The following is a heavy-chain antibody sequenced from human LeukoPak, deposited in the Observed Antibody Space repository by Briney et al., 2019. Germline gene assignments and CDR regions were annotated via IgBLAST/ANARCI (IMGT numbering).Heavy chain of an antibody. CDR1: GGSISSGGYS. V-gene: IGHV4-30-2*01. D-gene: IGHD2-21*02. J-gene: IGHJ4*02. CDR2: IYHSGST. CDR3: AREATDLRAFDY. Sequence: SQTLSLTCAVSGGSISSGGYSWSWIRQPPGKGLEWIGYIYHSGSTYYNPSLKSRVTISVDRSKNQFSLKLSSVTAEDTAVYYCAREATDLRAFDYWGQGTLVTVSS.